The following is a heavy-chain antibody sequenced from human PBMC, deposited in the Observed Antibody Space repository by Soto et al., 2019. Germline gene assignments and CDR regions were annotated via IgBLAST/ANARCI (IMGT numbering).Heavy chain of an antibody. CDR1: GFTFSSYS. J-gene: IGHJ4*02. CDR3: ARDTSSWYY. CDR2: ISSSSSYI. V-gene: IGHV3-21*01. Sequence: EVQLVESGGGLVKPGGALRLSCAASGFTFSSYSMNWVRQAPGKGLEWVSSISSSSSYIYYADSVKGRFTISRDNAKNSLYLQMNSLIAEDTAVYYCARDTSSWYYWGQGTLVTVSS. D-gene: IGHD6-13*01.